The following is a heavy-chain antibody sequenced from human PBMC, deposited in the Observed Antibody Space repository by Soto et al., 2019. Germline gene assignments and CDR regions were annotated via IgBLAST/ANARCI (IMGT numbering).Heavy chain of an antibody. CDR3: ARINYSDTRGYYLYFDN. CDR2: ISYIGST. V-gene: IGHV4-30-2*01. J-gene: IGHJ4*02. CDR1: GGSISSGSYA. Sequence: TLSLPCAVSGGSISSGSYAWSWIRQPPGKGLEWIGYISYIGSTYYNPSLKSRVTISADRSRNQFSLRLSFVTAADTAIYYCARINYSDTRGYYLYFDNWGQGTPVTVSS. D-gene: IGHD3-22*01.